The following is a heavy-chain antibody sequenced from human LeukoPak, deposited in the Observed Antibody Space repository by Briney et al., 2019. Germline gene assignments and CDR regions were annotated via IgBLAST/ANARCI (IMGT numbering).Heavy chain of an antibody. Sequence: GGSLRLSCTASGFSFSGHWMHWARQLPGKGLVWVSRISPTGSTTSYADSVKGRLTVSRDNAKNTLYLQMNSLRAEDTAVYYCAKDFGWPFDYWGQGTLVTVSS. D-gene: IGHD6-19*01. CDR3: AKDFGWPFDY. J-gene: IGHJ4*02. CDR1: GFSFSGHW. CDR2: ISPTGSTT. V-gene: IGHV3-74*01.